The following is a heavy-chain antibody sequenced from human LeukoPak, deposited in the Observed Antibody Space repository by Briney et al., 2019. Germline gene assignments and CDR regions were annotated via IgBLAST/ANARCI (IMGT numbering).Heavy chain of an antibody. D-gene: IGHD1-1*01. CDR1: GYSFTSYW. V-gene: IGHV5-51*01. Sequence: GESLKISCKDSGYSFTSYWIGWVRQMPGKGLEWMGIIYPGDSDTRYSPSFQGQVTISADKSISTAYLQWSSLKASDTAMYYCARHGDVRQHVNAFGIWGQGTMVTVSS. CDR3: ARHGDVRQHVNAFGI. J-gene: IGHJ3*02. CDR2: IYPGDSDT.